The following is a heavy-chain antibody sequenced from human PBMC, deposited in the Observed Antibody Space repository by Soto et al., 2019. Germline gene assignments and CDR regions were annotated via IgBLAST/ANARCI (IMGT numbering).Heavy chain of an antibody. V-gene: IGHV3-33*01. CDR1: GFTFSSYG. CDR2: IWYDGSNK. CDR3: ARGLPIFIAAAEPGNDY. J-gene: IGHJ4*02. Sequence: GGSLRLSCAASGFTFSSYGMHWVRQAPGKGLEWVAVIWYDGSNKYYADSVKGRFTISRDNSKNTLYLQMNSLRAEDTAVYYCARGLPIFIAAAEPGNDYWGQGTLVTVSS. D-gene: IGHD6-13*01.